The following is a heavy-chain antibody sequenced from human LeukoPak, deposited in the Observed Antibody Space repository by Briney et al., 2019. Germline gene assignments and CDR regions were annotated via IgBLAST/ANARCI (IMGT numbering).Heavy chain of an antibody. J-gene: IGHJ4*02. CDR2: NKSKTDGGTT. D-gene: IGHD5-18*01. Sequence: GGSLTLSCAASGLPFSNAWMRWVRQAPGEGLEWVGRNKSKTDGGTTDYAAPVKGRFTIQSEESKNTLDQQIDSLKTDDTAVLYCTTDRYSYVNWGQGALVTVSS. V-gene: IGHV3-15*01. CDR1: GLPFSNAW. CDR3: TTDRYSYVN.